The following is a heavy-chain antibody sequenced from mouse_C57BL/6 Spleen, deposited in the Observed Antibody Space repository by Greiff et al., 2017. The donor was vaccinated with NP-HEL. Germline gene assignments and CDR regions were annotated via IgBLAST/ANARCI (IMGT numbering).Heavy chain of an antibody. V-gene: IGHV1-53*01. J-gene: IGHJ3*01. CDR1: GYTFTSYW. D-gene: IGHD2-4*01. CDR3: ARGETYYDYDEAWFAY. Sequence: QVQLQQPGTELVKPGASVKLSCKASGYTFTSYWMHWVKQRPGQGLEWIGNINPSNGGTNYNEKFKSKAILTVDKSSSTAYMQLSSLTSEDSAVYYCARGETYYDYDEAWFAYWGQGTLVTVSA. CDR2: INPSNGGT.